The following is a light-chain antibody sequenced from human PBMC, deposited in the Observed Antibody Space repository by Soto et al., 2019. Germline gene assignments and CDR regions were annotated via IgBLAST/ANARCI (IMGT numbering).Light chain of an antibody. V-gene: IGKV3-15*01. CDR3: QQYNIWMYT. CDR2: DTS. J-gene: IGKJ2*01. CDR1: QSVSSN. Sequence: EIVMTQSPATLSVSPGERATLSCRASQSVSSNLAWYQQKPGQAPRLLIYDTSTRATGIPARFSGSGSGTEFTLTISSLQSEDFAVYYCQQYNIWMYTFGQGTKLEIK.